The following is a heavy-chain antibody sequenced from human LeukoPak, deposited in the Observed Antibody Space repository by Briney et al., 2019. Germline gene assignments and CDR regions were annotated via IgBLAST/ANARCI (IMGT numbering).Heavy chain of an antibody. CDR3: ARGQNDSSGYYYYYFDY. CDR1: GFTFSSYD. Sequence: GGSLRLSCAASGFTFSSYDMHWVRQATGKGLEWVSAIGTAGDTYYPGSVKGRFTISRENAKNSLYLQMNSLRAGDTAVYYRARGQNDSSGYYYYYFDYWGQGTLVTVSS. D-gene: IGHD3-22*01. CDR2: IGTAGDT. J-gene: IGHJ4*02. V-gene: IGHV3-13*01.